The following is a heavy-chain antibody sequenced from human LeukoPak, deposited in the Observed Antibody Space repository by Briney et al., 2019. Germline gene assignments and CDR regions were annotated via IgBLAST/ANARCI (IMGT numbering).Heavy chain of an antibody. CDR1: GESFSGYY. J-gene: IGHJ5*02. V-gene: IGHV4-34*01. Sequence: KPSETLSLTCAVYGESFSGYYWSWIRQPPGKGLEWIGEINHSGSTNYNPSLKSRVTISVDTSKNQFSLKLSSVTAADTAVYYCARGPPFDPWGQGTLVTVSS. CDR2: INHSGST. CDR3: ARGPPFDP.